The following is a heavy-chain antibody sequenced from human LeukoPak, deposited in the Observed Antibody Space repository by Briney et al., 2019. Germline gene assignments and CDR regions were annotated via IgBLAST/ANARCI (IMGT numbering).Heavy chain of an antibody. Sequence: GASVKVSCKASGYTFTSYAMHWVRQAPGQRLEWMGWINAGNGNTKYSQKFQGRVTITRDTSASTAYMELSSLRSEDTAVYYCATPREYSSGDYYYYYGMDVWGQGTTVTVSS. V-gene: IGHV1-3*01. CDR1: GYTFTSYA. J-gene: IGHJ6*02. CDR3: ATPREYSSGDYYYYYGMDV. CDR2: INAGNGNT. D-gene: IGHD6-19*01.